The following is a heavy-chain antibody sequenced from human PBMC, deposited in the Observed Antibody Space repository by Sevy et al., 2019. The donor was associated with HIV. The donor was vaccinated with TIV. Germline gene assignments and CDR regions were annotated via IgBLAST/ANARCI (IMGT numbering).Heavy chain of an antibody. J-gene: IGHJ4*02. CDR1: GGSISGHH. V-gene: IGHV4-59*11. D-gene: IGHD3-9*01. CDR3: ARSRALGFFDLGFDS. Sequence: SETLSLICSVSGGSISGHHWSWIRRPPGKGLQWVGCVFPSGNTKYNPSLKNRVTISPDTSNSQFSRKLTSATTADTAVYYCARSRALGFFDLGFDSWGQGTLVTVSS. CDR2: VFPSGNT.